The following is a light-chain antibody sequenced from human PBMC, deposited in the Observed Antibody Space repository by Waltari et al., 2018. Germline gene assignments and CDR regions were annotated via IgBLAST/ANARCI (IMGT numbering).Light chain of an antibody. CDR1: SSNIGAGHD. J-gene: IGLJ2*01. CDR3: QSYDSSLSGVV. Sequence: QSVLTQPPSVSGAPGQRVTISCTGSSSNIGAGHDVNWYQQLPGTDPKLLIYGNTSRPSGVPDRFSGSKSGTSASLAITGLQAEDEADYYCQSYDSSLSGVVFGGGTKLTVL. V-gene: IGLV1-40*01. CDR2: GNT.